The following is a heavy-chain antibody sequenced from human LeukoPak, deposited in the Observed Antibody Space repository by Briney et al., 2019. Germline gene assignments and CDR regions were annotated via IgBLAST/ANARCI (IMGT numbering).Heavy chain of an antibody. CDR2: IYTSGST. V-gene: IGHV4-4*07. CDR3: ARDLGYDFWSGYSAFDI. D-gene: IGHD3-3*01. J-gene: IGHJ3*02. CDR1: GGSISSYY. Sequence: SETLSLTCTVSGGSISSYYWSWIRQPAGKGLEWIGRIYTSGSTNYDPSLKSRVTMSVDTSKNQFSLKLSSVTAADTAVYYCARDLGYDFWSGYSAFDIWGQGTMVTVSS.